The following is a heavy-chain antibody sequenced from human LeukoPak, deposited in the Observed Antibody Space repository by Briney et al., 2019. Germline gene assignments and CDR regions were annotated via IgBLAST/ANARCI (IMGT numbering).Heavy chain of an antibody. CDR2: IYYSGST. CDR3: ARETTLTTHYFDY. D-gene: IGHD4-11*01. CDR1: GGSISSYY. J-gene: IGHJ4*02. Sequence: SETLSLTCTVSGGSISSYYWSWIRQHPGKGLEWIGYIYYSGSTYYNPSLKSRLTISVDTSKNQFSLKLSSVTAADTAVYYCARETTLTTHYFDYWGQGILVTVSS. V-gene: IGHV4-59*06.